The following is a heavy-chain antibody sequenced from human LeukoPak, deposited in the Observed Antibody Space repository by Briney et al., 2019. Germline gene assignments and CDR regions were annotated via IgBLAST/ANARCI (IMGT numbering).Heavy chain of an antibody. CDR1: GFTFTYAW. CDR2: ILYDGSNK. Sequence: GGSLRLSCAASGFTFTYAWMSWVRQAPGKGLEWVAVILYDGSNKYYADSVKGRFTISRDNSKNTLYLQMNSLRAEDTAVYYCAKDHEPYCGGDCFNGDYWGQGTLVTVSS. V-gene: IGHV3-30*18. CDR3: AKDHEPYCGGDCFNGDY. D-gene: IGHD2-21*02. J-gene: IGHJ4*02.